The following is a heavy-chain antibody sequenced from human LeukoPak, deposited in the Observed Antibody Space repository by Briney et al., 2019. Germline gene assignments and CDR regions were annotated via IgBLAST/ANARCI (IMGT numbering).Heavy chain of an antibody. Sequence: PGGALRLSCAASGFTFSSYAMSWVRQAPGKGLEGVSSISSISRYIYYADSVKGRFTISRDNAKNSLYLQMNSLRAEDTAVYYCARWSTEGFDPWGQGTLVTVSS. J-gene: IGHJ5*02. CDR1: GFTFSSYA. D-gene: IGHD3-3*01. V-gene: IGHV3-21*01. CDR2: ISSISRYI. CDR3: ARWSTEGFDP.